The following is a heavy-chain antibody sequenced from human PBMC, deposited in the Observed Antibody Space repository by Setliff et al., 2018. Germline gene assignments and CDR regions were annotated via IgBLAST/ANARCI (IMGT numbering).Heavy chain of an antibody. CDR3: SRLVRFCIRTSCQRLSGGEF. V-gene: IGHV1-18*04. Sequence: GASVKVSCKTSGYTFSDYGIAWVRQAPGQGLEWMGWISVHTGNTFYSPKFHGRVTLTTDTSTSTAYMELRSLGSDDTAVYYCSRLVRFCIRTSCQRLSGGEFWGQGTLVTVPQ. CDR1: GYTFSDYG. J-gene: IGHJ4*02. CDR2: ISVHTGNT. D-gene: IGHD2-2*01.